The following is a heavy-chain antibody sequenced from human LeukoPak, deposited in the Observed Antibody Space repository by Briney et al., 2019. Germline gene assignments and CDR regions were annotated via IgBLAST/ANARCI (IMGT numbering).Heavy chain of an antibody. CDR2: ITGSSSTI. D-gene: IGHD6-19*01. Sequence: AGGSLRLSCAASEFTFSSYSMNWVRQAPGKGLEWLSYITGSSSTIYYADSVKGRFTISRDNAKNSLYLQMNSLRAEDTAVYYCASSSGHLDYWGQGTLVTVSS. CDR3: ASSSGHLDY. J-gene: IGHJ4*02. V-gene: IGHV3-48*04. CDR1: EFTFSSYS.